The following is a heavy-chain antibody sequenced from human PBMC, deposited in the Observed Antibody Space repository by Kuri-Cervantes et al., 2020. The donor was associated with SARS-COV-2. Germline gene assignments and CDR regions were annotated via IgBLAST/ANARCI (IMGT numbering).Heavy chain of an antibody. CDR2: ISSNGGST. V-gene: IGHV3-64*04. J-gene: IGHJ6*02. D-gene: IGHD3-3*01. Sequence: GESLKISCSASGFTFSSYAMHWVRQAPGKGLEYVSAISSNGGSTYYADSVKGRFTISRDNSKNTLYLQMNSLRAEDTAVYYCARAGGLLTIFGVVNSGMDVWGQGTTVTVSS. CDR1: GFTFSSYA. CDR3: ARAGGLLTIFGVVNSGMDV.